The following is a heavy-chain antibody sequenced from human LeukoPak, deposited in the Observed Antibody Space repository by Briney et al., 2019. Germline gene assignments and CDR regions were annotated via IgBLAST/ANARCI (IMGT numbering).Heavy chain of an antibody. J-gene: IGHJ3*02. CDR2: IKQDGTEK. V-gene: IGHV3-7*01. CDR1: GFTFTTYW. CDR3: AREAGGDTPAAFDI. D-gene: IGHD2-21*02. Sequence: GESLRLSCAASGFTFTTYWMSWVRQAPGKGLEWVANIKQDGTEKYYVDSVKGRFTISRDNAKNSLYLQMNSLRAEDTAVYYCAREAGGDTPAAFDIWGQGTMVTVSS.